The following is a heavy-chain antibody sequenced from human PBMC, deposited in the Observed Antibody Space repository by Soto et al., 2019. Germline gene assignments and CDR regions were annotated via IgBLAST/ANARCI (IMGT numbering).Heavy chain of an antibody. J-gene: IGHJ4*02. CDR3: ASRDPGTSVDY. V-gene: IGHV4-4*02. Sequence: QVQLQESGPGLVRPSGTLSLTCAVSGGSFTSNNWWTWVRQPPGQGLEWIGEIYRTGSTNYNPSHKGRDTVARDKAENLFSLKVPALTAADTAVYYCASRDPGTSVDYWGQGTLVTVSS. D-gene: IGHD1-7*01. CDR2: IYRTGST. CDR1: GGSFTSNNW.